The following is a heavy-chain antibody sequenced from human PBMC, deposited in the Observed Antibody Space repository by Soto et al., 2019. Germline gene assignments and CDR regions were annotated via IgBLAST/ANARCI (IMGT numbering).Heavy chain of an antibody. V-gene: IGHV3-23*01. J-gene: IGHJ4*02. Sequence: GGSLRLSCAASEFTVSNNYMSWVRQAPGKGLEWVSAISGSGGSTYYADSVKGRFTISRDNSKNTLYLQMNSLRAEDTAVYYCAKDRDDYGDYYFDYWGQGTLVTVSS. CDR2: ISGSGGST. CDR1: EFTVSNNY. D-gene: IGHD4-17*01. CDR3: AKDRDDYGDYYFDY.